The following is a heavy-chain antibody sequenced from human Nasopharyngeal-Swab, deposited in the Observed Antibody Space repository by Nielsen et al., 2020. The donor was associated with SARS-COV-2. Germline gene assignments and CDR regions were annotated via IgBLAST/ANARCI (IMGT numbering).Heavy chain of an antibody. Sequence: GLSLQISWAAWGFDFSGSAIHWVRQASGKGLEWVGRIGDKARNYATTYAASVKGRFTISRDDSKNTAFLQMDSLNTEDTALYYCTTDYYFDYWGQGTLVTVSS. CDR1: GFDFSGSA. CDR3: TTDYYFDY. V-gene: IGHV3-73*01. J-gene: IGHJ4*02. D-gene: IGHD4/OR15-4a*01. CDR2: IGDKARNYAT.